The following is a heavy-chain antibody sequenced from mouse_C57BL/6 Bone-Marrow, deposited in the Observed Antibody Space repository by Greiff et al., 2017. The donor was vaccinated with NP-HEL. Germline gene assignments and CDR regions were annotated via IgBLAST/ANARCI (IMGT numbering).Heavy chain of an antibody. CDR1: GYTFTSYW. V-gene: IGHV1-53*01. Sequence: VQLQQPGTELVKPGASVKLSCKASGYTFTSYWMHWVKQRPGQGLEWIGNINPSNGGTNYNEKFKSKATLTVDKSSSTAYMQLSSLTSEDSAVYYCARGITTVVAFYAMDYWGQGTSVTVSS. CDR3: ARGITTVVAFYAMDY. D-gene: IGHD1-1*01. J-gene: IGHJ4*01. CDR2: INPSNGGT.